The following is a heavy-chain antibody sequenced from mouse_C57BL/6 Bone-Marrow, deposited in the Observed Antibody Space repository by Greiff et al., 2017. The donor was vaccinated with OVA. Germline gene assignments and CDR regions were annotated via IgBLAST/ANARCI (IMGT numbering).Heavy chain of an antibody. CDR1: GYTFTSYW. Sequence: QVQLQQPGAELVMPGASVKLSCKASGYTFTSYWMHWVKQRPGQGLEWIGEIDPSDSYTNYNQKFKGKSTLTVDKSSSTAYMQLSSLTSEDSAVYYCARESYYYGSSGYWGQGTLVTVSA. V-gene: IGHV1-69*01. D-gene: IGHD1-1*01. CDR3: ARESYYYGSSGY. CDR2: IDPSDSYT. J-gene: IGHJ3*01.